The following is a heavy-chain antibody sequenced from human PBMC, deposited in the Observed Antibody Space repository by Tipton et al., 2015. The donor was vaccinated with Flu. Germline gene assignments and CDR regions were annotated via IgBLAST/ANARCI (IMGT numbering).Heavy chain of an antibody. CDR2: IYPSGTT. Sequence: TLSLTCTVSSGSIGSTNYFCAWIRQPPGKRLELIGSIYPSGTTYYNPSLKSRVTISADTSKSQFSLKLSSVTAADTSVYYCARGRGYSYGYFVRYFDLWGRGTLVTVSS. D-gene: IGHD5-18*01. CDR3: ARGRGYSYGYFVRYFDL. V-gene: IGHV4-39*01. J-gene: IGHJ2*01. CDR1: SGSIGSTNYF.